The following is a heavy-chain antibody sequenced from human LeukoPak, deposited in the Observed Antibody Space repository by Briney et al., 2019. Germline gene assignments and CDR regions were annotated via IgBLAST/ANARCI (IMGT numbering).Heavy chain of an antibody. CDR3: ARSDWFDP. V-gene: IGHV3-74*01. D-gene: IGHD3-3*01. CDR2: IKGDGSVT. Sequence: PGGSLRLSCAASGFSFRNAWMHWVRQAPGKGLVWVSRIKGDGSVTVHADSVKGRFTISRDNAKNTLYLQMNSLRVEDTAVYYCARSDWFDPWGQGTLVTVSS. J-gene: IGHJ5*02. CDR1: GFSFRNAW.